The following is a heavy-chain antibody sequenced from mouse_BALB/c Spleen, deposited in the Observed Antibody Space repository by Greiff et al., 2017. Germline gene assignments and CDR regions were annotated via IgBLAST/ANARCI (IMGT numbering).Heavy chain of an antibody. D-gene: IGHD2-4*01. Sequence: DVKLVESGGGLVQPGGSLKLSCAASGFTFSSYTMSWVRQTPEKRLEWVAYISNGGGSTYYPDTVKGRFTISRDNAKNTLYLQMSSLKSEDTAMYYCARNDYDGYYFDYWGQGTTLTVSS. CDR2: ISNGGGST. CDR3: ARNDYDGYYFDY. J-gene: IGHJ2*01. CDR1: GFTFSSYT. V-gene: IGHV5-12-2*01.